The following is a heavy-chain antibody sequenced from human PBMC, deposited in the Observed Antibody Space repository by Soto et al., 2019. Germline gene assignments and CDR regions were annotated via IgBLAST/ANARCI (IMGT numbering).Heavy chain of an antibody. CDR1: GGSISSSSYY. Sequence: SSETLSLTCTVSGGSISSSSYYWGWIRQPPGKGLEWIGSIYYSGSTYYNPSLKSRVTISVDTSKNQFSLKLSSVTAADTAVYYCARTRAVWFDPWGQGTLVT. J-gene: IGHJ5*02. V-gene: IGHV4-39*01. CDR3: ARTRAVWFDP. D-gene: IGHD6-19*01. CDR2: IYYSGST.